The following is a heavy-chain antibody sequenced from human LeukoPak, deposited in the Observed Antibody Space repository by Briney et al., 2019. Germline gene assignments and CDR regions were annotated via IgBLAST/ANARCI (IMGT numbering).Heavy chain of an antibody. Sequence: PGGSLRLSCAASGFTFNSYRMHWVRQAPEKGLVWVSRIDEDGKTIDYADSVKGRFTISRDNAKDTLYLQMSSLRDEDTAVYYCVSDLCGGDDQWGRGTLVTVSS. CDR3: VSDLCGGDDQ. CDR2: IDEDGKTI. V-gene: IGHV3-74*01. D-gene: IGHD3-3*01. CDR1: GFTFNSYR. J-gene: IGHJ5*02.